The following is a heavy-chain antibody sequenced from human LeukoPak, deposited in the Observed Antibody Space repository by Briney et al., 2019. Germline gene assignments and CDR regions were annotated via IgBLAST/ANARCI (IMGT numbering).Heavy chain of an antibody. J-gene: IGHJ3*02. D-gene: IGHD4-23*01. CDR3: ARPDYGGNSFAFDI. Sequence: ASVKVSCKASGYTFTSYDINWVRQATGQGLEWMGWMNPNSGNTGYAQKFQGRVTMTRNTSISTAYMELSGLRSDDTAVYYCARPDYGGNSFAFDIWGQGTMVTVSS. V-gene: IGHV1-8*01. CDR1: GYTFTSYD. CDR2: MNPNSGNT.